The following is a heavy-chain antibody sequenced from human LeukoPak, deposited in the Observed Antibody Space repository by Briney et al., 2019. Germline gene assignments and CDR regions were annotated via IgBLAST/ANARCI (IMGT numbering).Heavy chain of an antibody. CDR3: AADYGDYYGMDG. CDR2: IVVGSGNT. D-gene: IGHD4-17*01. J-gene: IGHJ6*02. V-gene: IGHV1-58*01. CDR1: GFTLTTSA. Sequence: SVKVSCKASGFTLTTSAVQWVRQARGQRLEWIGWIVVGSGNTNYAQKFQERVTISRDMSTRTAYMELSSLRSEDTAVHYCAADYGDYYGMDGWGQGTTVTVSS.